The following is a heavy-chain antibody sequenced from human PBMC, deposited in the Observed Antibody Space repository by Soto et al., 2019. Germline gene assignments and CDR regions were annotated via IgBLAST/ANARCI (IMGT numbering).Heavy chain of an antibody. J-gene: IGHJ6*02. V-gene: IGHV1-69*13. CDR1: VGTFSSYA. D-gene: IGHD6-19*01. CDR2: IIPIFGTA. CDR3: ASTKYSSGWYGRVYYYGMDV. Sequence: SVKVSCKASVGTFSSYAVSWVRQAPGEGLEWMGGIIPIFGTANYAQKFQGRGMITADESTSTAYMEPSSLRYEDTAVYSCASTKYSSGWYGRVYYYGMDVLAQGTTVTVSS.